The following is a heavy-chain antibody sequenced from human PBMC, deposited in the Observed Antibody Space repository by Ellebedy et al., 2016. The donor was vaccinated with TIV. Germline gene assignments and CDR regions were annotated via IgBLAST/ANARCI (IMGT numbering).Heavy chain of an antibody. Sequence: PGGSLRLSCAASGFTFSSYAMSWVRQAPGKGLEWVSAISGSGGSTYYADSVKGRFTISSDNSKNTLYLQMNSLRAEDTAVYYCAKDVVIAMVYFDYWGQGTLVTVSS. D-gene: IGHD5-18*01. V-gene: IGHV3-23*01. CDR1: GFTFSSYA. J-gene: IGHJ4*02. CDR2: ISGSGGST. CDR3: AKDVVIAMVYFDY.